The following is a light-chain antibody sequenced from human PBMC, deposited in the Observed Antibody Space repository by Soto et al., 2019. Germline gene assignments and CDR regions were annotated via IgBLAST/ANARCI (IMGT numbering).Light chain of an antibody. J-gene: IGKJ1*01. Sequence: DIQMTQSPSSLSASVGDRVTITCQASQNINNYLNWYQQKPGRAPKLLIYDASNLEAGVPSRFRGSGFGTEFSLTINSLQPNDSGSYYCQYTRTFGQGTKVDIK. CDR3: QYTRT. CDR1: QNINNY. V-gene: IGKV1-33*01. CDR2: DAS.